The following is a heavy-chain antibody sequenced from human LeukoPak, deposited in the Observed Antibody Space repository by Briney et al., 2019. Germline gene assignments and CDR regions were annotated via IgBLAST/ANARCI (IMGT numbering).Heavy chain of an antibody. J-gene: IGHJ4*02. Sequence: PSETLSLTCTVSGGSISSYYWSWIRQPAGKGLEWIGRIYTSGSTNYNPSLKSRVTMSVDTSKNQFSLKLSSVTAADTAVYYCARGSQGYDSSGYRWFDYWGQGTLVTVSS. CDR3: ARGSQGYDSSGYRWFDY. D-gene: IGHD3-22*01. CDR1: GGSISSYY. V-gene: IGHV4-4*07. CDR2: IYTSGST.